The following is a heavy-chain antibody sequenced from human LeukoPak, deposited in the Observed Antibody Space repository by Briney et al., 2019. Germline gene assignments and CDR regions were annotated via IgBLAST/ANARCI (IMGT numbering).Heavy chain of an antibody. V-gene: IGHV3-21*01. J-gene: IGHJ4*02. Sequence: GGSLRLSCAASGFTFSSYSMNWVRQAPGKGLEWVSSISSSSSYIYYADSVKGRFTISRDNAKNSLYLQMNSLRAEDTDVYYCARDSYRGFGELLLFDYWGQGTLVTVSS. CDR3: ARDSYRGFGELLLFDY. CDR1: GFTFSSYS. CDR2: ISSSSSYI. D-gene: IGHD3-10*01.